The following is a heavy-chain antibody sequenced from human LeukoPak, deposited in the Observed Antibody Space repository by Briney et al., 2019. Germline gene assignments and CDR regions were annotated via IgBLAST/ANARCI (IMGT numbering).Heavy chain of an antibody. Sequence: SETLSLTCTASGDSIIGYYWSWIRQPPGKGLEWIGYIHYSGSTNYNPSLQSRVTISVDTSRSHFSLKLSSATAADTAVYYCARGERLGPDFWGQGTLVTVSS. V-gene: IGHV4-59*01. CDR1: GDSIIGYY. J-gene: IGHJ4*02. CDR3: ARGERLGPDF. D-gene: IGHD1-1*01. CDR2: IHYSGST.